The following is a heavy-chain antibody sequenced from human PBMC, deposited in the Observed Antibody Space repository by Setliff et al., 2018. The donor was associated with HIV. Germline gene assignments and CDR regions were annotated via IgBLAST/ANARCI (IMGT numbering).Heavy chain of an antibody. CDR3: ARDAWVEFLEWTFYGMDV. V-gene: IGHV1-18*01. J-gene: IGHJ6*02. CDR2: ISAYNGDT. D-gene: IGHD3-3*02. CDR1: GYTFTSYG. Sequence: GASVKVPCKASGYTFTSYGISWVRQAPGQGLEWMGWISAYNGDTKYAQKVQGRVTLTTDTSSSTVYMELRSLRSDDTAVYYCARDAWVEFLEWTFYGMDVWGQGTTVTVSS.